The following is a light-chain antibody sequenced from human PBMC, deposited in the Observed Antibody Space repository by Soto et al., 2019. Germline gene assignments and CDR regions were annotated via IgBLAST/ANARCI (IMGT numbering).Light chain of an antibody. V-gene: IGKV1-5*03. CDR2: NAS. Sequence: DIQMTQSPSTLSASVGDRVTVSCRASQSVSNWLAWYQQKPGQAPHLLIYNASSLQSGVPSRFSGSGSGTEFTLTISSLQPDDFATYYCQQYTIESPDTFGQGTKLEIK. J-gene: IGKJ2*01. CDR1: QSVSNW. CDR3: QQYTIESPDT.